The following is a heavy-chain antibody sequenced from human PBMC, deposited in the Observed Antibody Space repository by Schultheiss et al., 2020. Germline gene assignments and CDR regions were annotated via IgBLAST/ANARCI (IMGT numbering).Heavy chain of an antibody. D-gene: IGHD2-8*01. CDR1: GGSISSGGYY. CDR2: IYYSGST. Sequence: SETLSLTCTVSGGSISSGGYYWSWIRQHPGKGLEWIGYIYYSGSTYYNPSLKSRVTISVDTSKNQFSLKLSSVTAADTAVYYCARQWTASLFDPWGQGTLVTVSS. J-gene: IGHJ5*02. CDR3: ARQWTASLFDP. V-gene: IGHV4-31*03.